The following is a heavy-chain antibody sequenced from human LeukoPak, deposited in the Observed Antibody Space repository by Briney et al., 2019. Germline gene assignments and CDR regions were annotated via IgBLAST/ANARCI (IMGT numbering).Heavy chain of an antibody. CDR1: GGSIRNDY. CDR3: ARPIASSSVWRSFDN. J-gene: IGHJ4*02. Sequence: SETLSLTCAVSGGSIRNDYWSWIRQPPGKGLEWIAYINYSGSTNYNPSLESRVTISVDTSKNLFSLKLSSVTAADTAVYYWARPIASSSVWRSFDNWGQGTLVTVSS. V-gene: IGHV4-59*08. CDR2: INYSGST. D-gene: IGHD6-19*01.